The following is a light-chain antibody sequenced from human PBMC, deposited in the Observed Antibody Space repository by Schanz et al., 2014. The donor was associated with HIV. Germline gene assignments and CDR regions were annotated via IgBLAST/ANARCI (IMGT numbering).Light chain of an antibody. CDR2: HAT. J-gene: IGKJ2*01. CDR3: QQRSSWPLFT. V-gene: IGKV3D-20*02. CDR1: QSVSSSY. Sequence: EIVLTQSPGTLSVSPGEGATLSCRASQSVSSSYLAWYQQKPGQAPRLLIYHATSRVTGIPARFSGSGSGTDFTLTISSLEPEDFAVYYCQQRSSWPLFTFGQGTKLEIK.